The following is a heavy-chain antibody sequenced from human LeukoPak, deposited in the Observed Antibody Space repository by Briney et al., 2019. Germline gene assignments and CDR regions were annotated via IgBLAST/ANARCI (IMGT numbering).Heavy chain of an antibody. D-gene: IGHD4-23*01. CDR1: GGSISSYY. V-gene: IGHV4-59*01. J-gene: IGHJ4*02. Sequence: PSETLSLTCTVSGGSISSYYWSWIRQPPGKGLEWIGYIYYSGSTNYNPSPKSRVTISVDTSKNQLSLKLSSVTAADTAVYYCARASYYGGNCLIDYWGQGTLVTVSS. CDR2: IYYSGST. CDR3: ARASYYGGNCLIDY.